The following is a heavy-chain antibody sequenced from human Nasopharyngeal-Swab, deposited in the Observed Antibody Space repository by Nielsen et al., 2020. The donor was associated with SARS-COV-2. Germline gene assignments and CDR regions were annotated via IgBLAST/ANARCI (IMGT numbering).Heavy chain of an antibody. CDR3: AKGRHLMTTVTTVDY. D-gene: IGHD4-17*01. CDR2: ISGSGGST. J-gene: IGHJ4*02. CDR1: GFTFSSYA. V-gene: IGHV3-23*01. Sequence: LSLTCAASGFTFSSYAMSWVRQAPGKGLEWVSAISGSGGSTYYADSVKGRFTISRDNSKNTLYLQMNSLRAEDTAVYYCAKGRHLMTTVTTVDYWGQGTLVTVSS.